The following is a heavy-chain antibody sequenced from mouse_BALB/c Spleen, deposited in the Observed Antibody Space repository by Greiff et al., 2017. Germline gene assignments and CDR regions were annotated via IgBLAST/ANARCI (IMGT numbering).Heavy chain of an antibody. CDR2: IRLKSNNYAT. V-gene: IGHV6-6*02. J-gene: IGHJ4*01. CDR3: TTNWVAPMDY. Sequence: EVKVEESGGGLVQPGGSMKLSCVASGFTFSNYWMNWVRQSPEKGLEWVAEIRLKSNNYATHYAESVKGRFTISRDDSKSSVYLQMNNLRAEDTGIYYCTTNWVAPMDYWGQGTSVTVSS. CDR1: GFTFSNYW. D-gene: IGHD4-1*01.